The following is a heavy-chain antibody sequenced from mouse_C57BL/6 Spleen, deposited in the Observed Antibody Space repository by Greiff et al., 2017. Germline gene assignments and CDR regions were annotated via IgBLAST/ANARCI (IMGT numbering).Heavy chain of an antibody. CDR3: ARDGKGDYAMDY. CDR2: INPSTGGT. D-gene: IGHD2-1*01. V-gene: IGHV1-42*01. J-gene: IGHJ4*01. Sequence: VQLQQSGPELVKPGASVKISCKASGYSFTGYYMNWVKQSPEKSLEWIGEINPSTGGTTYNQKFKAKATLTVDKSSSTAYMQLKSLTSEYSAVYYCARDGKGDYAMDYWGQGTSVTVSS. CDR1: GYSFTGYY.